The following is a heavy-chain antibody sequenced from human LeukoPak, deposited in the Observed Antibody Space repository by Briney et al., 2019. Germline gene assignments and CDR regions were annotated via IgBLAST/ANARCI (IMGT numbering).Heavy chain of an antibody. CDR1: GYTFTGYY. CDR2: INPNSGGT. V-gene: IGHV1-2*02. CDR3: AKDTGNFNFGDY. J-gene: IGHJ4*02. D-gene: IGHD5-18*01. Sequence: ASVKVSCKASGYTFTGYYMHWVRQAPGQGLEWMGWINPNSGGTNYAQKFQGRVTMTRDTSISTAYMELSRLRSDDTAVYYCAKDTGNFNFGDYWGQGTLVTVSS.